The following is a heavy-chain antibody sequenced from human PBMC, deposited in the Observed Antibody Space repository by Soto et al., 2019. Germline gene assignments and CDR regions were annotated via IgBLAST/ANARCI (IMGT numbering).Heavy chain of an antibody. CDR1: GFTFSSYA. Sequence: GGSLRLSCAASGFTFSSYAMSWVRQAPGKGLEWVSAISGSGGSTYYADSVKGRFTISRDNSKNTLYLQMNSLRAEDTAVYYCSKGFNCGGDCYPGAFDIWGQGTMVTVSS. J-gene: IGHJ3*02. CDR2: ISGSGGST. D-gene: IGHD2-21*02. V-gene: IGHV3-23*01. CDR3: SKGFNCGGDCYPGAFDI.